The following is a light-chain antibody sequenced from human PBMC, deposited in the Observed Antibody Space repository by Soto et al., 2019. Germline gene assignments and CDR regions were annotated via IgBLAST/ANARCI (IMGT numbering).Light chain of an antibody. CDR1: SRDIGGYNY. J-gene: IGLJ1*01. CDR2: EVT. V-gene: IGLV2-8*01. CDR3: CSNAGSRSSF. Sequence: QSALTQPPSASGSPGQSVTISCTGTSRDIGGYNYVSWYQQHPGKAPKLLIYEVTKRPSGVPDRFSGSKSGNTASLTVSGLQADDEADYFCCSNAGSRSSFFGTGTKLTVL.